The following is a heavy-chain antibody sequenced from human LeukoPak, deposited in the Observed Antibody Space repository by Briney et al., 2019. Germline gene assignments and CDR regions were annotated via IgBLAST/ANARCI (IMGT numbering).Heavy chain of an antibody. Sequence: SETLSLTCTVSGGSVSSGSYYWSWIRQPPGKGLEWIGYIYYSGSTNYNPSLKSRVTISVDTSKNQSSLKLSSVTAADTAVYYCARGSSQWLGPFDYWGQGTLVTVSS. CDR1: GGSVSSGSYY. CDR3: ARGSSQWLGPFDY. CDR2: IYYSGST. D-gene: IGHD6-19*01. V-gene: IGHV4-61*01. J-gene: IGHJ4*02.